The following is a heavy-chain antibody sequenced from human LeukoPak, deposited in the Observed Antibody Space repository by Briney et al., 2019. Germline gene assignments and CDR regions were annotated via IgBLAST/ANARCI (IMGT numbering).Heavy chain of an antibody. CDR3: ARDTGGIAAPPNFDY. D-gene: IGHD6-6*01. CDR2: INENSRTI. Sequence: PGGSLRLSCAASGFTFSLYSMNWVRQAPGKGLEWVSYINENSRTIYYADSVKGRFTISRDNGKNSLYLQMNSLRAEDTAVYYCARDTGGIAAPPNFDYWGQGTLVTVSS. J-gene: IGHJ4*02. V-gene: IGHV3-48*04. CDR1: GFTFSLYS.